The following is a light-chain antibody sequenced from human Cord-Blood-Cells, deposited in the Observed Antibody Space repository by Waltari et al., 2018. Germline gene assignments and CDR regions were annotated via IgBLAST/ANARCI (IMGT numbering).Light chain of an antibody. J-gene: IGLJ3*02. CDR2: EGS. CDR3: CSYAGSSTWV. V-gene: IGLV2-23*01. CDR1: SSYVGRYNL. Sequence: QSALTQPASVSGSPGKSITISCTGTSSYVGRYNLVSWYQQHPGKAPKLMIYEGSKRPSGVSNRFSGSKSGNTASLTISGRQAEDEADYYCCSYAGSSTWVFGGGTKLTVL.